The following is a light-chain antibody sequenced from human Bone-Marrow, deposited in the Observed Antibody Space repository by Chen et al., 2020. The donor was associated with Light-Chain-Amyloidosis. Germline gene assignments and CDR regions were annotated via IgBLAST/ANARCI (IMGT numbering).Light chain of an antibody. CDR1: SSNIGSNT. CDR3: AAWDGSLSGYV. J-gene: IGLJ1*01. CDR2: SND. Sequence: QSVLTQPPSASGTPGQRVTISCSGSSSNIGSNTVNWYQQLPGTAPKLLMFSNDQRPSGVPDRFSGSKSGTSAFLAISGLRSEDEADYYCAAWDGSLSGYVFGTGTKVIVL. V-gene: IGLV1-44*01.